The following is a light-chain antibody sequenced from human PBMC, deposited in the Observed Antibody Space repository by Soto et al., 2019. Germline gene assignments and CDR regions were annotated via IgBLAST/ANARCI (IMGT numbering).Light chain of an antibody. CDR2: GVS. CDR3: QQSYSTPWT. CDR1: QSVRTY. Sequence: DIQMTQSPSTLSGSVGDRVTITCRASQSVRTYLNWYQQKPGKAPNLLIYGVSTLHSGVPSRFSGTGSGTDFTLTISSLQPEDFASYCCQQSYSTPWTFGPGTKVDIK. V-gene: IGKV1-39*01. J-gene: IGKJ1*01.